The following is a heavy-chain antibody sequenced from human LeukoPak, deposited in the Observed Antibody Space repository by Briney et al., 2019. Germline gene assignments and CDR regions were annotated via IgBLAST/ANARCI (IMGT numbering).Heavy chain of an antibody. CDR3: AKDPTLAVANYWYYFDY. J-gene: IGHJ4*02. CDR1: GFTFSSYA. V-gene: IGHV3-23*01. D-gene: IGHD2-8*02. CDR2: ISGSGGST. Sequence: PGGSLRLSCAASGFTFSSYAMSWVRQAPGKGLEWVSAISGSGGSTYYADSVKGRFTISRDNSKNTLYLQMNSLRAEDTAVYYCAKDPTLAVANYWYYFDYWGQGTLVTVSS.